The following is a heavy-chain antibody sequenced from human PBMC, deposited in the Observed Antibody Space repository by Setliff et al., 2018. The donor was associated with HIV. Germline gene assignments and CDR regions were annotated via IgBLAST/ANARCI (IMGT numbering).Heavy chain of an antibody. CDR2: INHSGSV. Sequence: SETLSLTCAVYGRAFTGYFWTWIRHFPGKGLEWIGEINHSGSVNYNPSLKSRVNISVDMSKNQVSLKVTSVNVADTATYFCAAKPMIRGKPFDSWGQGTLVTVPQ. D-gene: IGHD3-10*01. CDR1: GRAFTGYF. CDR3: AAKPMIRGKPFDS. J-gene: IGHJ5*01. V-gene: IGHV4-34*01.